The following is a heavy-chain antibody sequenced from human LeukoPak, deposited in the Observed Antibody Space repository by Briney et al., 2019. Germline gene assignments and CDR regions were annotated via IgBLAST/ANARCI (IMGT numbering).Heavy chain of an antibody. CDR3: ARRTRIAAAANFDY. D-gene: IGHD6-13*01. V-gene: IGHV4-39*01. Sequence: TTSETLSLTCTVSGGSISSSDYYWGWIRQPPGKGLEWLGTIYYSGSTYYNPSLKSRVTISVDKSKNQFSLKLSSVTAADTAVYYCARRTRIAAAANFDYWGQGTLVTVSS. CDR1: GGSISSSDYY. J-gene: IGHJ4*02. CDR2: IYYSGST.